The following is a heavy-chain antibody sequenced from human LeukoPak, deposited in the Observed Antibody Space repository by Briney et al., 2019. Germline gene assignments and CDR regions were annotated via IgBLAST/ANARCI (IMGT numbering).Heavy chain of an antibody. CDR1: GFTFSSYA. Sequence: GGSLRLSCAASGFTFSSYAMSWVRQAPGKGLEWVSYISSSSRSIYYADSVKGRFTISRDNANNSLSLQMNSLRDEDTAVYYCVLGSPFDYWGQGTLVTVSS. CDR2: ISSSSRSI. D-gene: IGHD3-10*01. J-gene: IGHJ4*02. CDR3: VLGSPFDY. V-gene: IGHV3-48*02.